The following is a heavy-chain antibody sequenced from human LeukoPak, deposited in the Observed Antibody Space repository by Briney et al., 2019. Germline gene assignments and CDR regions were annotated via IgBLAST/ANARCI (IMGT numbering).Heavy chain of an antibody. J-gene: IGHJ5*02. V-gene: IGHV4-39*01. Sequence: SETLSLTCTVSGGSISSSSYYWGWIRQPPGKGLEWIGSIYYSGSTYYNPSLKSRVTISVDTSKNQFSLKLSSVTAADTAVYCCASSGGLNWFDPWGQGTLVTVYS. CDR2: IYYSGST. D-gene: IGHD5-12*01. CDR3: ASSGGLNWFDP. CDR1: GGSISSSSYY.